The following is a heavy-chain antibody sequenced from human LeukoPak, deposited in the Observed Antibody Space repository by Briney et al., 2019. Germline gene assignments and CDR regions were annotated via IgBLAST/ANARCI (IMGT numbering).Heavy chain of an antibody. D-gene: IGHD2-21*02. CDR2: IRYDGSNK. J-gene: IGHJ6*03. CDR3: ARDGFLIAYCGGDCRAKNRPYYYYYMDV. V-gene: IGHV3-30*02. Sequence: QPGGSLRLSCAASGFTFSSYGMHWVRQAPGKGLEWVAFIRYDGSNKYYADSVKGRFTISRDNSKNTLYLQMNSLRAEDTAVYYCARDGFLIAYCGGDCRAKNRPYYYYYMDVWGKGTTVTVSS. CDR1: GFTFSSYG.